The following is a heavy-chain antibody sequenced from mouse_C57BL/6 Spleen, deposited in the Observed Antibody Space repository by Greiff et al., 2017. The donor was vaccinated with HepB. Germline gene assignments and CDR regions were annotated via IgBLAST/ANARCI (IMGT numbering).Heavy chain of an antibody. Sequence: EVKVEESGPGLVKPSQSLSLTCSVTGYSITSGYYWNWIRQFPGNKLEWMGYISYDGSNNYNPSLKNRISITRDTSKNQFFLKLNSVTTEDTATYYCARERYDGYFDWGQGTLVTVSA. CDR3: ARERYDGYFD. J-gene: IGHJ3*01. CDR2: ISYDGSN. CDR1: GYSITSGYY. D-gene: IGHD2-3*01. V-gene: IGHV3-6*01.